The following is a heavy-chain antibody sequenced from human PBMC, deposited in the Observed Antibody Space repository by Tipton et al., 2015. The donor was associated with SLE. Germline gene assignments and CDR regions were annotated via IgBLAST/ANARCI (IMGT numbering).Heavy chain of an antibody. J-gene: IGHJ4*02. CDR3: ARAGGFLQWLTGNFDY. CDR1: GGSISSYY. CDR2: IYYSGST. D-gene: IGHD3-3*01. Sequence: TLSLICTVSGGSISSYYWSWIRQPPGKGLEWIGYIYYSGSTNYNPSLKSRVTISVDTSKNQFSLKLSSVTAADTAVYYCARAGGFLQWLTGNFDYWGQGTLVTVSS. V-gene: IGHV4-59*01.